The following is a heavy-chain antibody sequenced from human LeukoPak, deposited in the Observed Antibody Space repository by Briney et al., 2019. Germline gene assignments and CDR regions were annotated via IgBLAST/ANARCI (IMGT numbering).Heavy chain of an antibody. V-gene: IGHV4-59*01. CDR1: GGSISSYY. Sequence: SETLSLTCTVSGGSISSYYWSWIRQPPGKGLEWIGYIYYSGSTNYNPSLKSRVTISVDTSKNQFSLKLSSVTASDTAVYYCARVPRSYYYYYYMDVWGKGTTVTVSS. J-gene: IGHJ6*03. CDR3: ARVPRSYYYYYYMDV. CDR2: IYYSGST.